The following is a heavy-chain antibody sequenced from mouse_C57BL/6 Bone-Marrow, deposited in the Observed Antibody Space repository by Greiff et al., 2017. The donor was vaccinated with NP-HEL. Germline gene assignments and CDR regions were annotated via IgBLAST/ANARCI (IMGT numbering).Heavy chain of an antibody. CDR3: ARRGRDFGYYGSRAWYFDV. CDR1: GYTFTSYG. CDR2: IYPRSGNT. D-gene: IGHD1-1*01. V-gene: IGHV1-81*01. Sequence: VQLQESGAELARPGASVKLSCKASGYTFTSYGISWVKQRTGQGLEWIGEIYPRSGNTYYNEKFKGKATLTADKSSSTAYMELRSLTSEDSAVYFCARRGRDFGYYGSRAWYFDVWGTGTTVTVSS. J-gene: IGHJ1*03.